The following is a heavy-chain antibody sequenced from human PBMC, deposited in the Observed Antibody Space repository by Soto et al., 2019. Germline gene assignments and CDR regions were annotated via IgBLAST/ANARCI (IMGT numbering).Heavy chain of an antibody. D-gene: IGHD6-19*01. CDR3: AKDRGSGWYEDFDY. J-gene: IGHJ4*02. V-gene: IGHV1-2*02. CDR1: GYTFIAYY. CDR2: INPNSGRT. Sequence: QVQLVQSGAEVKKPGASVKVSCKTSGYTFIAYYLHWVRQAPGQGLEWMGWINPNSGRTNYAQNFQGRVTLTGATSISTAYMELSSLSSDDTAVYYCAKDRGSGWYEDFDYWGQGTLVTVSS.